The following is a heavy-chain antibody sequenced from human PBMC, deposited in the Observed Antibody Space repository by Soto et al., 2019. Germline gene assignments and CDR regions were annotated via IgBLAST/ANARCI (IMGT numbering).Heavy chain of an antibody. CDR1: GFTFSSYA. CDR2: ISGSGGST. J-gene: IGHJ4*02. CDR3: AKAGFIVVVPAAELYFDY. Sequence: EVQLLESGGGLVQPGGSLRLSCAASGFTFSSYAMSWVRQAPGKGLEWVSAISGSGGSTYYADSVKGRFTISRDNSKNTLYLQMTSLRAEDTAVYYCAKAGFIVVVPAAELYFDYWGQGTLVTVSS. V-gene: IGHV3-23*01. D-gene: IGHD2-2*01.